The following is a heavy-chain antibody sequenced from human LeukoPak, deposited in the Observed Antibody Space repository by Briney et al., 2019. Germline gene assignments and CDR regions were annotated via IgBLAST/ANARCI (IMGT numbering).Heavy chain of an antibody. CDR3: ARAPPKGPFDY. V-gene: IGHV3-7*01. CDR2: IKQDGSEE. J-gene: IGHJ4*02. Sequence: GGSLRLSCAASGFTFSSYWMSWVRQAPGKGLEWVAIIKQDGSEEYYVDSVKGRFTISRDNAKNSLYLQMNSLRAEDTAVYYCARAPPKGPFDYWGQGTLVTVSS. CDR1: GFTFSSYW.